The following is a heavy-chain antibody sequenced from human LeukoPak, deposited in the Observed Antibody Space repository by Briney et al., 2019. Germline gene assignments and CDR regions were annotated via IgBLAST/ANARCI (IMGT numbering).Heavy chain of an antibody. D-gene: IGHD5-12*01. CDR2: IYYSGST. J-gene: IGHJ4*02. CDR1: GGSIGSSSYY. V-gene: IGHV4-39*07. CDR3: ARVYSGYDSYYFDY. Sequence: SETLSLTCTVSGGSIGSSSYYWGWIRQPPGKGLEWIGSIYYSGSTYYNPSLKSRVSISVDKSKNQFSLKLSSVTAADTAVFYCARVYSGYDSYYFDYWGQGTLVSVSS.